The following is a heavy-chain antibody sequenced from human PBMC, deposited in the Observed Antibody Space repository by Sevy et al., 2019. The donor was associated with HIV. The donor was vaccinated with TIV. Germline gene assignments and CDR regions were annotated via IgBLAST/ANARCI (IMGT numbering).Heavy chain of an antibody. J-gene: IGHJ5*02. Sequence: GESLKISCAASGFTFSSYEMNWVRQAPGKGLEWVSFISGSGSTIYYADSVKGRFTISRDNAKNSLYLQMNSLRAEDTAVYYCAREVYYYGSGSYAGTPYGLGFDPWAREPWSPSPQ. D-gene: IGHD3-10*01. CDR3: AREVYYYGSGSYAGTPYGLGFDP. CDR1: GFTFSSYE. CDR2: ISGSGSTI. V-gene: IGHV3-48*03.